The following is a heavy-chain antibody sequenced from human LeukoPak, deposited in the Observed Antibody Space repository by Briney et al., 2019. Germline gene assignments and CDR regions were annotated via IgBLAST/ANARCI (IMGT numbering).Heavy chain of an antibody. V-gene: IGHV3-7*01. CDR3: ARDGVLLWFGESRSTHGMDV. Sequence: GGSLRLSCAASGFTFSSYWMSWVRQAPGKGLEWVANIKQDGSEKYYVDSVKGRFTISRDNSKNTLYLQMNSLRAEDTAVYYCARDGVLLWFGESRSTHGMDVWGQGTTVTVSS. D-gene: IGHD3-10*01. CDR1: GFTFSSYW. CDR2: IKQDGSEK. J-gene: IGHJ6*02.